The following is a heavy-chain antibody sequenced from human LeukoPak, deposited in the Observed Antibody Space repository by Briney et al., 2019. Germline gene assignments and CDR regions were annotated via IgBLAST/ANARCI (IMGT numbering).Heavy chain of an antibody. CDR1: GYSISSGYY. CDR2: IYHSGST. CDR3: ASTDYCSGGSCYRLHAFDI. Sequence: SETLSLTCTVSGYSISSGYYWGWIRQPPGKGLEWIGSIYHSGSTYYNPSLKSRVTISVDTSKNQFSLKLSSVTAADTAVYYCASTDYCSGGSCYRLHAFDIWGQGTMVTVSS. D-gene: IGHD2-15*01. J-gene: IGHJ3*02. V-gene: IGHV4-38-2*02.